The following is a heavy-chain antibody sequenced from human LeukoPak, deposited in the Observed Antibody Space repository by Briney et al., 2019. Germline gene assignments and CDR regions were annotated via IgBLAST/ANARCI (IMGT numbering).Heavy chain of an antibody. D-gene: IGHD6-6*01. Sequence: SETLSLTCTVSGGSLSNYYWSWIRQPAGKGLEWIGRVYTSGSTNYNLSLKSRVTMSVDTSKNQFSLKLNSVTAADTAVYYCGQTGIGSSYYYGMDVWGQGTTVTVSS. CDR3: GQTGIGSSYYYGMDV. CDR1: GGSLSNYY. V-gene: IGHV4-4*07. CDR2: VYTSGST. J-gene: IGHJ6*02.